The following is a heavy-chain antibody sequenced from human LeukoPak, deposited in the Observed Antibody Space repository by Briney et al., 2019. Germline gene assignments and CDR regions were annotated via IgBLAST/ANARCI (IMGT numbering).Heavy chain of an antibody. D-gene: IGHD3-3*01. CDR2: ISYDGSNK. Sequence: GGSLRLSCAASGFTFSSYGMHWVRQAPGKGLEWVAVISYDGSNKYYADSVKGRFTISRDNSKNTLYLQMNSLRAEDTAVYYCARDRAWNYFDYWGQGTLVTVSS. J-gene: IGHJ4*02. V-gene: IGHV3-30*03. CDR3: ARDRAWNYFDY. CDR1: GFTFSSYG.